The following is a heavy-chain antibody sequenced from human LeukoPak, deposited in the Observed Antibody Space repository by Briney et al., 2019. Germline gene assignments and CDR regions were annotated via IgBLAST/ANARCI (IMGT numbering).Heavy chain of an antibody. J-gene: IGHJ4*02. V-gene: IGHV5-51*01. CDR2: MYPGDSDT. CDR1: GYSFTSYW. D-gene: IGHD3-10*01. CDR3: ARQEGYGSGSYTYYFDY. Sequence: GESLKISCKGSGYSFTSYWIGWVRQMPGKGLEWMGIMYPGDSDTRYSPSFQGQVTISADKSISTAYLQWSSLKASDTAMYYCARQEGYGSGSYTYYFDYWGQGTLVTVSS.